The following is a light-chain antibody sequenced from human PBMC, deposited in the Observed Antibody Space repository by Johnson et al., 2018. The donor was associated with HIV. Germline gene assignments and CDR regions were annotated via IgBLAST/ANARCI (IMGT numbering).Light chain of an antibody. CDR3: GTWDSSLSANYV. CDR1: SSNIWNNY. Sequence: QPVLTQPPSVSAAPGQKVTISCSGSSSNIWNNYVSWYQQVPGAAPKLLIYDNSKRPSGLPDRFSASKSATSATLAITGLHTGDEADYYCGTWDSSLSANYVFGTGTKVTVL. J-gene: IGLJ1*01. CDR2: DNS. V-gene: IGLV1-51*01.